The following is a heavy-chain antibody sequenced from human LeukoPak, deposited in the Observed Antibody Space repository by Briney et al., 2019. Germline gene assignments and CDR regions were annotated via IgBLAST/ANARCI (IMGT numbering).Heavy chain of an antibody. V-gene: IGHV3-30*18. CDR2: ISYDGGNK. J-gene: IGHJ3*02. CDR1: GFTFSSYG. CDR3: AKGYRSGSYPDAFDI. D-gene: IGHD1-26*01. Sequence: PGRSLRLSCAASGFTFSSYGMHWVRQAPGKGLEWVAVISYDGGNKYYADSVKGRFTISRDNSKNTLYLQMNSLRAEDTAVYYCAKGYRSGSYPDAFDIWGQGTMVTVSS.